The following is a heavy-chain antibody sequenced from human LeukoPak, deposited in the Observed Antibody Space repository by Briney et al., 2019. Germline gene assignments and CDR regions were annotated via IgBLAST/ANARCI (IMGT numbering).Heavy chain of an antibody. J-gene: IGHJ4*02. D-gene: IGHD1-14*01. CDR2: ISNSDYST. CDR1: GFTFVNYA. Sequence: GGSLRLSCTASGFTFVNYAMSWVRQAPGKGLEWVSTISNSDYSTYYADSVKGRFTISRANSENTLYLQMNNLRAEDTAVYYCAKATGYLLWGQGTLVTVSS. CDR3: AKATGYLL. V-gene: IGHV3-23*01.